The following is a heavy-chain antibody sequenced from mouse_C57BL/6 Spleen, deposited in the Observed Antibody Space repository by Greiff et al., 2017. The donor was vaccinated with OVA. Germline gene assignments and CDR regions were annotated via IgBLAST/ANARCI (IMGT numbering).Heavy chain of an antibody. Sequence: QVQLQQSGAELARPGASVKLSCKASGYTFTSYGISWVKQRTGQGLEWIGEIYPRSGNTYYNEKFKGKATLTADKSSSTAYMELRSLTSEDSAVYFCARRSTMVTTEDYSAMDYWGQGTSVTVSS. J-gene: IGHJ4*01. CDR1: GYTFTSYG. V-gene: IGHV1-81*01. CDR3: ARRSTMVTTEDYSAMDY. D-gene: IGHD2-2*01. CDR2: IYPRSGNT.